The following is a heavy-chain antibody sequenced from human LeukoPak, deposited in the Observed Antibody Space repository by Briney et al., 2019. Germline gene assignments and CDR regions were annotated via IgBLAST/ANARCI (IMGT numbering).Heavy chain of an antibody. Sequence: SETLSLTCAVYGGSFSGYYWSWIRQPPGKGLEWIGEINHSGSTNYNPSLKSRVTISVDTSKNQFSLKLSSVTAADTAVYYCASGYCYDSSGYYYGFQHWGQGTLVTVSS. CDR1: GGSFSGYY. D-gene: IGHD3-22*01. CDR2: INHSGST. V-gene: IGHV4-34*01. CDR3: ASGYCYDSSGYYYGFQH. J-gene: IGHJ1*01.